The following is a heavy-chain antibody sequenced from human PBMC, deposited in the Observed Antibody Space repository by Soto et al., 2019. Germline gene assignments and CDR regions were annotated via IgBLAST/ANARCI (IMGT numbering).Heavy chain of an antibody. CDR2: MSPKNGDV. CDR1: GYSFSNFD. D-gene: IGHD3-3*01. J-gene: IGHJ4*02. Sequence: QVRLVQSGTEVKKPGASVKVSCMVSGYSFSNFDXXXXRQATGQGLEWMGWMSPKNGDVGYAQKFQGRVTMTSNNSINTAYMELNNLRPEDTAVYYCVRPWRYWGQGSPVTV. CDR3: VRPWRY. V-gene: IGHV1-8*02.